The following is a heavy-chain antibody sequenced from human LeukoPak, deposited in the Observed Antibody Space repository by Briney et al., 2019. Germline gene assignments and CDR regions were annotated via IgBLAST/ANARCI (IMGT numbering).Heavy chain of an antibody. J-gene: IGHJ4*02. CDR3: AKVWTFYGSGSYYNHNPSDY. CDR2: ISYDGSNK. Sequence: GGSLRLSCAASGFTFSSYGMHWVRQAPGKGLEWVAVISYDGSNKYYADSVKGRFTISRDNSKNTLYLQMNSLRAEDTAVYYCAKVWTFYGSGSYYNHNPSDYRGQGTLVTVSS. V-gene: IGHV3-30*18. CDR1: GFTFSSYG. D-gene: IGHD3-10*01.